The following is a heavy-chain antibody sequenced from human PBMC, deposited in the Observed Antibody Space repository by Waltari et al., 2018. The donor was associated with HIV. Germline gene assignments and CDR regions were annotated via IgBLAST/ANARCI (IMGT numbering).Heavy chain of an antibody. CDR1: GFTVSSVY. D-gene: IGHD6-13*01. CDR2: IQSSGGT. Sequence: EVQLVESGGGLIQPGGSLRLSCAASGFTVSSVYMSWVRQAPGKGLGLVSVIQSSGGTNYADAVKGRFTISRDNSKNTLYLQMNSLGAEDTAVYYCARDTTVVGTRYFDYWGRGTLVTVSS. CDR3: ARDTTVVGTRYFDY. V-gene: IGHV3-53*01. J-gene: IGHJ4*02.